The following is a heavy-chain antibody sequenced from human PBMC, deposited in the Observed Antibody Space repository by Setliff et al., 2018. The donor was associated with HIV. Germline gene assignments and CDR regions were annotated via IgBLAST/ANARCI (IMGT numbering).Heavy chain of an antibody. Sequence: NPGGSLRLSCAASGFTFSDYYMSWIRQAPGKGLEWVSYISSSSSYTNYADSVKGRFTISRDNAKNSLYLQMNSPRAEDTAVYYCARCGSGYGANDAFDIWGQGTMVTVSS. CDR3: ARCGSGYGANDAFDI. J-gene: IGHJ3*02. CDR1: GFTFSDYY. CDR2: ISSSSSYT. V-gene: IGHV3-11*03. D-gene: IGHD3-22*01.